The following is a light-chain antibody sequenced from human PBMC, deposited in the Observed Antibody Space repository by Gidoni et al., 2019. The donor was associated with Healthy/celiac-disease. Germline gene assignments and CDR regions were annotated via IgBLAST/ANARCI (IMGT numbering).Light chain of an antibody. CDR2: DAS. Sequence: DIQITQSPSTLSASVGDRVTITCRASQSISSWLAWYQQEPGKAPKLLIYDASSLESGVQARFSGSGSGKEFTITISSLQHDDFATYYWQQYNSYWTFGQGTKVEIK. V-gene: IGKV1-5*01. CDR3: QQYNSYWT. CDR1: QSISSW. J-gene: IGKJ1*01.